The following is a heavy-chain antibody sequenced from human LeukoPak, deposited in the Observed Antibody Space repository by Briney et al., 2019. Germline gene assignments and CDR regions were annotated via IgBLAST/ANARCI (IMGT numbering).Heavy chain of an antibody. V-gene: IGHV4-59*01. CDR2: IYYSGST. J-gene: IGHJ3*02. CDR1: GGSISSYY. CDR3: ARDRKFAFDI. Sequence: SETLSLTCTVSGGSISSYYWSWIRQPPGKGLEWIGYIYYSGSTNYNPSLKSRVTISVDTSKNQFPLKLSSVTAADTAVYYCARDRKFAFDIWGQGTMVTVSS.